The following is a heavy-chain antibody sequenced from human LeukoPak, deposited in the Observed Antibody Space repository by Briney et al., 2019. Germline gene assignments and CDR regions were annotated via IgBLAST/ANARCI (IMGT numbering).Heavy chain of an antibody. D-gene: IGHD6-19*01. Sequence: GASVKVSCKASGGTFSSYAISWVRQAPGQGLEWMGWISAYSGNTNYAQKLQGRVTMTTDTSTSTAYMELRSLRSDDTAVYYCARPEPYIAVIEYWGQGTLVTVSS. CDR2: ISAYSGNT. J-gene: IGHJ4*02. V-gene: IGHV1-18*01. CDR3: ARPEPYIAVIEY. CDR1: GGTFSSYA.